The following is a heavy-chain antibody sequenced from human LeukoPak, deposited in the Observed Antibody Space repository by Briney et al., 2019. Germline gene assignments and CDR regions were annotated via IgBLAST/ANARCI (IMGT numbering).Heavy chain of an antibody. CDR2: INSDGSST. J-gene: IGHJ6*03. V-gene: IGHV3-74*01. CDR1: GFTFSSYW. Sequence: GGSLRLSCAASGFTFSSYWMHWVRQALGKGLVWVSRINSDGSSTVYADSVKGRFTISRDNAKNTLYLQMNSLRAGDTAVYYCARDRDRYYMDVWGKGTTVTISS. CDR3: ARDRDRYYMDV.